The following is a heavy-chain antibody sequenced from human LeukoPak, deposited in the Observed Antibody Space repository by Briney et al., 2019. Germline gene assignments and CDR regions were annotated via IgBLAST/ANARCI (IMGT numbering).Heavy chain of an antibody. J-gene: IGHJ4*02. V-gene: IGHV1-2*02. CDR1: GYTFTSYD. CDR3: ARYYYDSSGYQLDY. CDR2: INPNSGGT. D-gene: IGHD3-22*01. Sequence: ASVKVSCEASGYTFTSYDINWVRQATGQGLEWMGWINPNSGGTNYAQKFQGRVTMTRDTSISTAYMELSRLRSDDTAVYYCARYYYDSSGYQLDYWGQGTLVTVSS.